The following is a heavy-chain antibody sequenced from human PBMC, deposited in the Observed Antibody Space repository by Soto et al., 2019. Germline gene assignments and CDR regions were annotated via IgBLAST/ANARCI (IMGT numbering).Heavy chain of an antibody. D-gene: IGHD5-12*01. CDR1: GGSISSSSYY. J-gene: IGHJ4*02. Sequence: QLQLQESGPGLVKPSETLSLTCTVSGGSISSSSYYWGWIRQPPGKGLEWIGNVYYSGSTYYNPSRESRVTISVDKSKSLFSLRLSFVTAADTAVYYCERDAGGYDVDYWGQGTLVTVSS. CDR3: ERDAGGYDVDY. CDR2: VYYSGST. V-gene: IGHV4-39*02.